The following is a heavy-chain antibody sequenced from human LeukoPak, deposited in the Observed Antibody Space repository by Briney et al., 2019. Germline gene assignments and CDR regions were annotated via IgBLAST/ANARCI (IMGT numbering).Heavy chain of an antibody. CDR2: ISSSGTLM. D-gene: IGHD4-17*01. Sequence: PGGSLRLSCAASGFTFSNYEMNWVRQAPGKGLEWVSYISSSGTLMFYSDSVKGRFTISRDNAPVSLQMNSLRAEDTALYYCARSITDYGDYDSPFFDYWGQGTLVTVSS. J-gene: IGHJ4*02. CDR1: GFTFSNYE. V-gene: IGHV3-48*03. CDR3: ARSITDYGDYDSPFFDY.